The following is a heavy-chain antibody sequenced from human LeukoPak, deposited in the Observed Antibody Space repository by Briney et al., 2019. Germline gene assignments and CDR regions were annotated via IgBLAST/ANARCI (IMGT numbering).Heavy chain of an antibody. Sequence: ASVKVSCKVSGFSVIELSMQWVRQPPGKGLEWMGGFDPEDGETIYAQKSQGRVTMTEDTSTDTAYMELSSLRSEDTAVYYCATGYDSSGYYSYWGQGTLVTVSS. CDR2: FDPEDGET. V-gene: IGHV1-24*01. CDR1: GFSVIELS. D-gene: IGHD3-22*01. CDR3: ATGYDSSGYYSY. J-gene: IGHJ4*02.